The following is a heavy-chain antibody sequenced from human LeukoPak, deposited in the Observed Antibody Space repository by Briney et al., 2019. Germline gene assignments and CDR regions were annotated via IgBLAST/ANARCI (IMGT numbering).Heavy chain of an antibody. D-gene: IGHD3-22*01. J-gene: IGHJ4*02. CDR1: GFTFSTYG. CDR2: ISHDGTVQ. CDR3: ARDGFYYDSSGPFDY. V-gene: IGHV3-30*03. Sequence: GGSLRLSCAASGFTFSTYGMQWVRQAPGKGLEWVAVISHDGTVQHYADSVKGRFTISRDNSDNTLYLQMNGLRDEDTAVYYCARDGFYYDSSGPFDYWGQGTLVTVSS.